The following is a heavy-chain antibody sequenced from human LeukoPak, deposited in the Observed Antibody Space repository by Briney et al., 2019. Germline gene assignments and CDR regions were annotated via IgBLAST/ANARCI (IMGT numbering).Heavy chain of an antibody. Sequence: PGGSLRLSCAASGFSFKDTGMHWVRQAPGKGPEWLTIIWFDGSTKYYADSVKGRFTISRDNSKNTLHLQMNSLRAEDTAVYFCAKDKAAGGTRGFDIWGQGTMVTVSS. CDR2: IWFDGSTK. J-gene: IGHJ3*02. CDR1: GFSFKDTG. D-gene: IGHD6-13*01. CDR3: AKDKAAGGTRGFDI. V-gene: IGHV3-30*02.